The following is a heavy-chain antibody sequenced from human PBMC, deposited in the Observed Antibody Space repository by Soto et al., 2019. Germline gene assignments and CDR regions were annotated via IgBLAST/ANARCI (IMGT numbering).Heavy chain of an antibody. CDR3: ARGLGYCSSTSCWGWFDP. D-gene: IGHD2-2*01. CDR2: INHSGST. V-gene: IGHV4-34*01. J-gene: IGHJ5*02. CDR1: GGSFSGYY. Sequence: QVQLQQWGAGLLKPSETLSLTCAVYGGSFSGYYWSWIRQPPGKGLEWIGEINHSGSTNYNPSLKSRVTISVDTSKNQFSLKLSSVTAADTAVYYCARGLGYCSSTSCWGWFDPWGQGTLVTVSS.